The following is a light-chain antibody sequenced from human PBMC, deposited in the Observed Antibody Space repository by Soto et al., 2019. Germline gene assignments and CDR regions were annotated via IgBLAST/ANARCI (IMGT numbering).Light chain of an antibody. J-gene: IGKJ3*01. CDR3: HQYGRSASSFT. V-gene: IGKV3-20*01. CDR1: QSVRSGH. CDR2: DAS. Sequence: ESVLTQSPGTLSLSPGDRATLSCRASQSVRSGHLAWYQQKPGQAPRLVIYDASTRATGIPDRFSGGGSGTDFTLTISRVELEDFAVYYCHQYGRSASSFTFGPGTKVEIK.